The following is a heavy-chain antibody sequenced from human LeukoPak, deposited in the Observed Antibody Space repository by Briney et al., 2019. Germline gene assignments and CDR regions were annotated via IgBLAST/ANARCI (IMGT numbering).Heavy chain of an antibody. CDR2: INPNSGVT. J-gene: IGHJ4*02. CDR1: GYTFTGYY. V-gene: IGHV1-2*02. Sequence: GASVKVSRKASGYTFTGYYMHWVRQAPGQGLEWMGWINPNSGVTNYVQKFQGRVTMTRDTSISTAYMELSRLRSDDTAVYYCASSDSSGYYIYWGQGTLVTVSS. CDR3: ASSDSSGYYIY. D-gene: IGHD3-22*01.